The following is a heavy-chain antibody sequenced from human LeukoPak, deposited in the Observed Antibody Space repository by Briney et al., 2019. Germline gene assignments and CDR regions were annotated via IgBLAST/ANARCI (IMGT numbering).Heavy chain of an antibody. CDR1: GFTFSSCA. J-gene: IGHJ4*02. CDR2: ISGSGGST. D-gene: IGHD3-10*01. Sequence: GGSLRLSCAASGFTFSSCAMNWVRQAPGKGLEWVSAISGSGGSTYYADSVKGRFTISRDNSKNTLYLQMNSLRAEDTAVYYCAKVQNYYGSGSPFDYWGQGTLVTVSS. CDR3: AKVQNYYGSGSPFDY. V-gene: IGHV3-23*01.